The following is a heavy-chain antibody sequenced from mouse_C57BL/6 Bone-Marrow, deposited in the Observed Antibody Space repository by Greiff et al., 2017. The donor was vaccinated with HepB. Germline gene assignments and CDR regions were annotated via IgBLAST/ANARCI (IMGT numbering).Heavy chain of an antibody. CDR1: GYTFTCYW. J-gene: IGHJ3*01. CDR2: IDPSDSYT. CDR3: ARDEGGSPAWFAY. V-gene: IGHV1-69*01. Sequence: QVQLKQPGAELVMPGASVKLSCKASGYTFTCYWMHWVKQRPGQGLEWIGEIDPSDSYTNYNQKFKGKSTLTVDKSSSTAYMQLSSLTSEDSAVYYCARDEGGSPAWFAYWGQGTLVTVSA. D-gene: IGHD1-1*02.